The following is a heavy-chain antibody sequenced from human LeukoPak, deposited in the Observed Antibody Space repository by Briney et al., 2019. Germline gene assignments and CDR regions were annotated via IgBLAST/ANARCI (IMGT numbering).Heavy chain of an antibody. D-gene: IGHD2-15*01. CDR2: VYYSGNT. V-gene: IGHV4-39*07. J-gene: IGHJ4*02. CDR1: GGSISSSSYY. CDR3: ARRSCGGGTCYESRGRFDY. Sequence: SETLSLTCTVSGGSISSSSYYWDWIRQPPGKGLEWIGSVYYSGNTYYIPSLKSRVTISVDTSKNQFSLKLSSVTAADTAVYYCARRSCGGGTCYESRGRFDYWGQGTLVIVSS.